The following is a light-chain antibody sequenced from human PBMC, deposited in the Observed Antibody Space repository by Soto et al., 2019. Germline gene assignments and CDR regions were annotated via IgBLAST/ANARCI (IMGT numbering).Light chain of an antibody. V-gene: IGLV2-8*01. J-gene: IGLJ2*01. CDR2: EVT. Sequence: QSALTQPPSASGSPGQSVTFSCTGTSSDIGGYNSVSWYQHHPGKAPKLMIYEVTKRPSGVPDRFSGSKSGNTASLTVSGLQAEDEADYYCSSYAATNRVIFCGGTKLTVL. CDR1: SSDIGGYNS. CDR3: SSYAATNRVI.